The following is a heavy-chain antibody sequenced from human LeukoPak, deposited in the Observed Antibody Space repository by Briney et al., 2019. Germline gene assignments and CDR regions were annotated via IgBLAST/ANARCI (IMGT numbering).Heavy chain of an antibody. CDR1: GFTFSSYA. D-gene: IGHD1-26*01. J-gene: IGHJ4*02. V-gene: IGHV3-23*01. CDR2: ISGSGGST. Sequence: GGSLRLSCAASGFTFSSYAMSWVRQAPGKGLEWVSAISGSGGSTYYADSVKGRFTISRDNSKNTLYLQMNSLRAEDTAVYCCAKDLGRREELLFDYWGQGTLVTVSS. CDR3: AKDLGRREELLFDY.